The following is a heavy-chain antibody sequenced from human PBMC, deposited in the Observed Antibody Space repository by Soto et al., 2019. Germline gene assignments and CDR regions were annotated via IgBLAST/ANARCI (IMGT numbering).Heavy chain of an antibody. CDR2: MNPNSGNT. CDR3: ARVHTQLVRTPPNLYY. CDR1: GYTFTSYD. J-gene: IGHJ4*02. V-gene: IGHV1-8*01. Sequence: ASVKVSCKASGYTFTSYDINWVRQATGQGLEWMGWMNPNSGNTGYAQKFQGRVTMTRNTSISTAYMELSSLRSEDTAVYYCARVHTQLVRTPPNLYYWGQGTLVTVSS. D-gene: IGHD6-6*01.